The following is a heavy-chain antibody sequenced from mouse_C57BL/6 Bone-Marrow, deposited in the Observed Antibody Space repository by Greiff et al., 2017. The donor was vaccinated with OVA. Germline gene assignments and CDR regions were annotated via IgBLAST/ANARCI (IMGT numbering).Heavy chain of an antibody. CDR1: GYTFTDYY. CDR3: ARYDYGNCRRFAY. D-gene: IGHD2-1*01. Sequence: QVQLQQSGPELVKPGASVKISCKASGYTFTDYYINWVKQRPGQGLEWIGWIFPGSGSTYYNEKFKGKATLTVDKSSSTAYMLLSSLTSEDSAVYCCARYDYGNCRRFAYWGQGTLVTVSA. V-gene: IGHV1-75*01. CDR2: IFPGSGST. J-gene: IGHJ3*01.